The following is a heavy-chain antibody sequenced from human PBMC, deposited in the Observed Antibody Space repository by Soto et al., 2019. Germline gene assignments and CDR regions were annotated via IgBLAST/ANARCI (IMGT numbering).Heavy chain of an antibody. D-gene: IGHD3-3*01. CDR2: ISAYNGNT. J-gene: IGHJ5*02. CDR1: GYTFTSYG. CDR3: ARDYYDFWSGYSSQLWFDP. Sequence: ASVKVSCKASGYTFTSYGISWVRQAPGQGLEWMGWISAYNGNTNYAQKLQGRVTMTTDTSTSTAYMELRSLRSDDTAVYYCARDYYDFWSGYSSQLWFDPWGQGTRVTVSS. V-gene: IGHV1-18*04.